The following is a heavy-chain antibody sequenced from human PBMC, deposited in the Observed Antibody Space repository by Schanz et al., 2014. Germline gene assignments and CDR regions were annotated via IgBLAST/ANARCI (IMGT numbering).Heavy chain of an antibody. CDR3: ATWSGTRLFHN. CDR2: VNHGGYT. Sequence: QVQLQQWGAGLLKPSETLSLTCAFSGGSFSGYWWTWVRQSPGKGLEWIGEVNHGGYTNYNPSLKSGVTVSGAMPKKQFPLRLSSVTAADTAAYYCATWSGTRLFHNWGQGTLVTVSS. J-gene: IGHJ4*02. CDR1: GGSFSGYW. V-gene: IGHV4-34*01. D-gene: IGHD1-7*01.